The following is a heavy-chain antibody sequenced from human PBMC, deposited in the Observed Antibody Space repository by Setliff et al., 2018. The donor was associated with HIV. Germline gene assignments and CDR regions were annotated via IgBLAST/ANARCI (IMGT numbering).Heavy chain of an antibody. Sequence: PSETLSLTCTVSGGSISGYYWSWIRQPAGKGLEWIGRIYPSGSTSYNPSLQSRVAMSVDTSKNQFSLRLISVTAADTAVYFCARVSKGDYGGNFDSWGQGTLVTVSS. J-gene: IGHJ4*02. CDR1: GGSISGYY. V-gene: IGHV4-4*07. CDR3: ARVSKGDYGGNFDS. CDR2: IYPSGST. D-gene: IGHD4-17*01.